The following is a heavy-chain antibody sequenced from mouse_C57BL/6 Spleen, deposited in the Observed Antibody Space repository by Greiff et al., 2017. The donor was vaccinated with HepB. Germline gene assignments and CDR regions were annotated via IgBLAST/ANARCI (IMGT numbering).Heavy chain of an antibody. CDR2: ISSGSSTI. CDR3: ARPGGSSSFDD. J-gene: IGHJ2*01. CDR1: GFTFSDYG. Sequence: EVQLVESGGGLVKPGGSLKLSCAASGFTFSDYGMHWVRQAPEKGLEWVAYISSGSSTIYYADTVKGRFTISRDNAKNTLFLQMTSLRSEDTAMYYCARPGGSSSFDDWGQGTTLTVSS. V-gene: IGHV5-17*01. D-gene: IGHD1-1*01.